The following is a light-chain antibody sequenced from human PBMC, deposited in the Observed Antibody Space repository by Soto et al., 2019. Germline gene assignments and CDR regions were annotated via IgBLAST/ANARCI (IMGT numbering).Light chain of an antibody. Sequence: QSALTQPASVSGSPGQSITISCTGTSSDVGGYNYVSWYQQHPGKAPKLMIYEVSNRPSGVSNRFSGSKSGNTASLTISGIQAEDAADYYCSSYTSSSSYVFGTGTKLTVL. CDR1: SSDVGGYNY. V-gene: IGLV2-14*01. CDR2: EVS. CDR3: SSYTSSSSYV. J-gene: IGLJ1*01.